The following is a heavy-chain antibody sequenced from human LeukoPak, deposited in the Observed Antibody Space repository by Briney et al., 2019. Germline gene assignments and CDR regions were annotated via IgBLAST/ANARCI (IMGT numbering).Heavy chain of an antibody. J-gene: IGHJ4*02. Sequence: PGGSLRLSCAASGFTFSSYGMHWVRQAPGKGLEWVAVISYDGSNKYYADSVKGRFTISRDNSKNTLYLQMNSLRAEDTAVYYCAKDADPLGYCSGGSCYSLDYWGQGTLVTVSS. CDR2: ISYDGSNK. D-gene: IGHD2-15*01. CDR1: GFTFSSYG. CDR3: AKDADPLGYCSGGSCYSLDY. V-gene: IGHV3-30*18.